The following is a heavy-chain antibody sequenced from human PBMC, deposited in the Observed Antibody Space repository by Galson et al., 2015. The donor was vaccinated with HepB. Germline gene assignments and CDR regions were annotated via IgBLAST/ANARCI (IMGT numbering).Heavy chain of an antibody. CDR1: GFTFSSFA. CDR2: IRKSAIVT. CDR3: ATGFKLAGAA. D-gene: IGHD6-19*01. Sequence: SLRLSCAASGFTFSSFAMSWVRQPPGKGLEWVSSIRKSAIVTYYVDSVKGRFTISRDDFKSPLYLQMNGLRAEDTAIYYCATGFKLAGAAWGQGTLVTVSS. V-gene: IGHV3-23*01. J-gene: IGHJ5*02.